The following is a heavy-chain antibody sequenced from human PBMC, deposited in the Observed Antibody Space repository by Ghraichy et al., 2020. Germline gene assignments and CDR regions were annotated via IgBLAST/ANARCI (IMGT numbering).Heavy chain of an antibody. J-gene: IGHJ6*02. Sequence: GGSLRLSCAASGFTFSSYWMSWVRQAPGKGLEWVANIKQDGSEKYYVDSVKGRFTISRDNAKNSLYLQMNSLRAEDTAVYYCARFTPTIFGVVRYGMDVWGQGTTVTVSS. V-gene: IGHV3-7*01. CDR3: ARFTPTIFGVVRYGMDV. D-gene: IGHD3-3*01. CDR1: GFTFSSYW. CDR2: IKQDGSEK.